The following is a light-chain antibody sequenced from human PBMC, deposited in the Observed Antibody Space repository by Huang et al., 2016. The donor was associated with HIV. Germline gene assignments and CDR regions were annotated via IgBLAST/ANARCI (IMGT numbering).Light chain of an antibody. V-gene: IGKV3-20*01. CDR2: GAS. Sequence: EIVLTQSPGTLSLSPGERATHSCRASQTIGRNYLAWYQQKPGQAPRVLIYGASTRATGSPDRFSGSGSGTDFTLTISRLEPEDFAVYYCQQYGGSPEWTFGQGTKVEIK. CDR3: QQYGGSPEWT. CDR1: QTIGRNY. J-gene: IGKJ1*01.